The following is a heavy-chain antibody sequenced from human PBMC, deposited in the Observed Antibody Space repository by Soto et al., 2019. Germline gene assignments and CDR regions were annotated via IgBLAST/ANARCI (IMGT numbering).Heavy chain of an antibody. CDR1: GFTFSNAA. Sequence: GGSLRLSCAASGFTFSNAAMNWVRQAPGKGLEWVGRIKTKTDGSTTDYAAPVKGRFTLSRDDSKNTLYLQMDSLKIEDTAIYSYTTLSEVVVAGAAATASCWCQGPLVTAS. CDR2: IKTKTDGSTT. V-gene: IGHV3-15*01. CDR3: TTLSEVVVAGAAATASC. J-gene: IGHJ4*02. D-gene: IGHD6-19*01.